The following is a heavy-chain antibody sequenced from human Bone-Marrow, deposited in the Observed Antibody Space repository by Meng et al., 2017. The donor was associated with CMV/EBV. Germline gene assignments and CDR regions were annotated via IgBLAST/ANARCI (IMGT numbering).Heavy chain of an antibody. CDR3: AKDDYRNYHGMDV. CDR1: GLSFSSYV. D-gene: IGHD4-11*01. J-gene: IGHJ6*02. V-gene: IGHV3-23*01. CDR2: IILSGGST. Sequence: GGSLRLSCAASGLSFSSYVMSWVRQPPGKGLEWVSSIILSGGSTYYADSAKGQFTISRDISKNTLYLQMNSLRDEDTAVYYCAKDDYRNYHGMDVWGQGTTVTVSS.